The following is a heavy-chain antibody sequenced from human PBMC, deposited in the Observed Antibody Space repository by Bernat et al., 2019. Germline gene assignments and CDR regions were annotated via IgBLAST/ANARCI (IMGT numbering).Heavy chain of an antibody. V-gene: IGHV3-23*04. Sequence: EVQLVASGGGLVQPGGSLRLSCAASGFTFTSFAMTWVRQPPGKGLAWVSTITGSGGSTYYADSVTVRFTISRDNSMNTVYLQMNSLRAEDTAVYYCAKHVGNPSGAFDMWDHGTIVTVSS. J-gene: IGHJ3*02. CDR2: ITGSGGST. CDR1: GFTFTSFA. D-gene: IGHD7-27*01. CDR3: AKHVGNPSGAFDM.